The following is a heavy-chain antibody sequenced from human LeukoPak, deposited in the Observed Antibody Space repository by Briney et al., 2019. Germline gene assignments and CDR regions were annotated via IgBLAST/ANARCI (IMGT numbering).Heavy chain of an antibody. CDR2: IYYSGST. V-gene: IGHV4-59*01. CDR1: GGSFSSYY. J-gene: IGHJ5*02. Sequence: SETLSLTCTVSGGSFSSYYWNWIRQPPGKGLEWIGYIYYSGSTNYNPSLKSRVTILVDTSKNQFSLKLSSVTAADTAVYYCARELNNWFDPWGQGTLVTVSS. CDR3: ARELNNWFDP.